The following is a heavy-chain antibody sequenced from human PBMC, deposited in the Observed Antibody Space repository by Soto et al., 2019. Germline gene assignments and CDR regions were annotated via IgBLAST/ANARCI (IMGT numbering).Heavy chain of an antibody. J-gene: IGHJ3*02. CDR2: IIPIFGTA. V-gene: IGHV1-69*06. CDR1: GGTFSSYA. D-gene: IGHD3-22*01. Sequence: ASVKVSCKASGGTFSSYAISWVRQAPGQGLEWMGGIIPIFGTANYAQKFQGRVTITADKSTSTAYMELSSLRSEDTAVYYCARVYPYYYDSSGYYPSDDAFDIWGQGTMVTVS. CDR3: ARVYPYYYDSSGYYPSDDAFDI.